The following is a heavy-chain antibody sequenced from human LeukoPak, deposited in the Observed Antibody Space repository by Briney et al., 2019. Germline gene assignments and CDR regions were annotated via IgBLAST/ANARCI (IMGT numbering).Heavy chain of an antibody. Sequence: PSETLSLTRTVSGGSISSYYWSWIRQPAGKGLEWIGRIYTSGSTNYNPSLKSRVTMSVDTSKNQFSLKLSSVTAADTAVYYCARVGSGYYEYYFDYWGQGTLVTVSS. CDR2: IYTSGST. D-gene: IGHD3-3*01. V-gene: IGHV4-4*07. J-gene: IGHJ4*02. CDR1: GGSISSYY. CDR3: ARVGSGYYEYYFDY.